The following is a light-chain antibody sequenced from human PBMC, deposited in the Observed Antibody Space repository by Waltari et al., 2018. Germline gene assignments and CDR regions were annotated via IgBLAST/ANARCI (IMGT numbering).Light chain of an antibody. CDR1: QSISSF. CDR2: AAS. J-gene: IGKJ2*01. Sequence: DIQITQFPSSLSASIGDRVTVTCRASQSISSFLNWYQQKPGKDPKLLIYAASSLQSGVPSRFSGSGSGTDFTLTISTLQPEDFATYYCQQSYSTPYTFGQGTKLEIK. CDR3: QQSYSTPYT. V-gene: IGKV1-39*01.